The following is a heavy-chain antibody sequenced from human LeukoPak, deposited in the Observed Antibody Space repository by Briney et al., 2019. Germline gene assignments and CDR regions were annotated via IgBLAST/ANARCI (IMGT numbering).Heavy chain of an antibody. CDR3: AREGPRIAAAGTFDY. CDR2: IYTSGST. D-gene: IGHD6-13*01. Sequence: SETLSLTCTVSGGSISSYYWSWIRQPAGKGLEWIGRIYTSGSTNYNPSLKSRVTMSVDTSKNQFSPKLSSVTAADTAVYYCAREGPRIAAAGTFDYWGQGTLVTVSS. CDR1: GGSISSYY. V-gene: IGHV4-4*07. J-gene: IGHJ4*02.